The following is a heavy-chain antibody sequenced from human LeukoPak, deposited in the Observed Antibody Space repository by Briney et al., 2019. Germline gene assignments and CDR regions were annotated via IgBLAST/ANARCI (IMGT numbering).Heavy chain of an antibody. J-gene: IGHJ5*02. CDR3: ARYRYQTNWFDP. D-gene: IGHD2-2*01. Sequence: LETLSLTCTVSGGSISSYYWSWIRQPPGKGLEWIGYIYYSGSTNYNPSLKSRVTISVDTSKNQFSLKLSSVTAADTDVYYCARYRYQTNWFDPWGQGTLVTVSS. CDR1: GGSISSYY. V-gene: IGHV4-59*01. CDR2: IYYSGST.